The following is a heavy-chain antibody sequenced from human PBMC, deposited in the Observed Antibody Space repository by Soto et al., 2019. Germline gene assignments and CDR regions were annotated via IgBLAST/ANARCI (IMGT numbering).Heavy chain of an antibody. V-gene: IGHV5-51*01. CDR2: IYPGDSDT. CDR1: GYSFTSYW. Sequence: GESLKISCKGSGYSFTSYWIGWVRQMPGKGLEWMGIIYPGDSDTRYSPSFQGQVTISADKSISTAYLQWSSLKASDTAMYYCARGVSGRFMITFGGVIVPGFDIWGQGTMVTVSS. CDR3: ARGVSGRFMITFGGVIVPGFDI. D-gene: IGHD3-16*02. J-gene: IGHJ3*02.